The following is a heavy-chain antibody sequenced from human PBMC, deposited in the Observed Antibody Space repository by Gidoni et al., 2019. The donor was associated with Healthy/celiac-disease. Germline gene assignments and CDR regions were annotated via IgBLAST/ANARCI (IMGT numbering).Heavy chain of an antibody. CDR3: ARDGFSQSGSYLGY. Sequence: QVQLVQSGAEVKKPGSSVTVACKDSGGTFSSYAISWVRKAPGHGFEWMGGIIPIFGTANYAQKFQGRFTITADQSTITAYMELSSLRSEDTAVYYCARDGFSQSGSYLGYWGQGTLVTVSS. D-gene: IGHD1-26*01. V-gene: IGHV1-69*01. CDR2: IIPIFGTA. J-gene: IGHJ4*02. CDR1: GGTFSSYA.